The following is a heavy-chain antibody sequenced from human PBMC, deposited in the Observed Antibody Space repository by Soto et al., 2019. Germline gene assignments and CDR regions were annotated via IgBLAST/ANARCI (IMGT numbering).Heavy chain of an antibody. CDR1: GFTFSSYA. V-gene: IGHV3-23*01. D-gene: IGHD5-18*01. Sequence: GGSLRLSCAASGFTFSSYAMSWVRQAPGKGLEWVSAISGSGGSTYYADSVKGRFTISRDNSKNTLYLQMNSLRAEDTAVYYCAKNTGYSYGYPYYGMDVWGQGTTVTVSS. J-gene: IGHJ6*02. CDR2: ISGSGGST. CDR3: AKNTGYSYGYPYYGMDV.